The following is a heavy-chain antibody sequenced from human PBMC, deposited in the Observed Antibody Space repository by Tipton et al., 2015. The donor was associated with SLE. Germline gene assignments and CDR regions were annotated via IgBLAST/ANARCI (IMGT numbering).Heavy chain of an antibody. CDR2: IYYSGST. J-gene: IGHJ4*02. D-gene: IGHD6-13*01. Sequence: LSLTCTVSGGSISSSSYYWGWIRQPPGKGLEWIGSIYYSGSTYYNPSLKSRVTISVDTSKNQFSLKLSSVTAADTAVYYCARRWVIAAAGLGDYFDYWGQGTLVTVSS. V-gene: IGHV4-39*07. CDR1: GGSISSSSYY. CDR3: ARRWVIAAAGLGDYFDY.